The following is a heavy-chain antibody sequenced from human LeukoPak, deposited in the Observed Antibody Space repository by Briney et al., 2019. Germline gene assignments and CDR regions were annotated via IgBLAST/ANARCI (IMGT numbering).Heavy chain of an antibody. CDR3: ARGRYYDWSLDY. Sequence: GASVKVSCKASGGTFSSYAISWVRQAPGQGLEWMGRIIPILGIANYAQKFQGRVTITADKSTSTAYMELSSLRSDDTAVYYCARGRYYDWSLDYWGQETLVTVAS. J-gene: IGHJ4*02. CDR1: GGTFSSYA. V-gene: IGHV1-69*04. CDR2: IIPILGIA. D-gene: IGHD3-9*01.